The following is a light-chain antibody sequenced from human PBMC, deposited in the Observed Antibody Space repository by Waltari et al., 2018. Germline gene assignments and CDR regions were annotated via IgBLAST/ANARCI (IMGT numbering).Light chain of an antibody. CDR1: QSVSIY. J-gene: IGKJ4*01. CDR3: QQRNTWPTVT. CDR2: DAS. V-gene: IGKV3-11*01. Sequence: EVVLTQSPATLSLSPGERATLSCRASQSVSIYLVWYQQKPGQAPRLLISDASNRATGIPARFSGGGSGTDFTLTISSLEPEDSAVYYSQQRNTWPTVTFGGGTKVEIK.